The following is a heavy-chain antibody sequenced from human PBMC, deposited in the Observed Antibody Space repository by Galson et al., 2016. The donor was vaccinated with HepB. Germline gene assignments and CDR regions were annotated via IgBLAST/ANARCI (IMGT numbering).Heavy chain of an antibody. CDR1: GFSFSKYS. Sequence: SLRLSCAASGFSFSKYSLTWVRQAPGKGLEWVANIKQDGSEKYYVESVKGRFTIFRDIAKKSLYLQMNSLRADDTAVYYCTRSVFSGYEPWAWGPKSKDYYYGMDVWGQGTTVTVSS. CDR3: TRSVFSGYEPWAWGPKSKDYYYGMDV. J-gene: IGHJ6*02. V-gene: IGHV3-7*01. CDR2: IKQDGSEK. D-gene: IGHD5-12*01.